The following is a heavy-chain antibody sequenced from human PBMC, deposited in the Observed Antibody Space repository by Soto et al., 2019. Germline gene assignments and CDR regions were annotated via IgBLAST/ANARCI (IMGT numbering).Heavy chain of an antibody. CDR2: IYDSGST. CDR1: GGSISSGGYY. J-gene: IGHJ4*02. D-gene: IGHD1-26*01. CDR3: ARNSPRYFFDQ. V-gene: IGHV4-31*03. Sequence: SETLSLTCTISGGSISSGGYYWSWIRQHPGKGLEWIGYIYDSGSTYSNPSLKSRAIVSVDTSQNQFSLKLSSVTAADTAVYYCARNSPRYFFDQWGRGTLVTVSS.